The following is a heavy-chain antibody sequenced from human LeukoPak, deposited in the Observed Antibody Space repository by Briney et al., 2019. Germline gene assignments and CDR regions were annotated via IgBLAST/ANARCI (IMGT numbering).Heavy chain of an antibody. CDR3: ARAPGYSSSSDHY. Sequence: SETLSLTCTVSGGSISSGGYYWSWIRQPPGKGLEWIGYIYHSGSTYYNPSLKSRVTISVDRSKNQFSLKLSSVTAADTAVYYCARAPGYSSSSDHYWGQGTLVTVSS. CDR2: IYHSGST. D-gene: IGHD6-6*01. J-gene: IGHJ4*02. V-gene: IGHV4-30-2*01. CDR1: GGSISSGGYY.